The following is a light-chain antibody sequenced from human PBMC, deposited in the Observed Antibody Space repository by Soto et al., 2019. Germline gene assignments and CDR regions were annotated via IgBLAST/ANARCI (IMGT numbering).Light chain of an antibody. Sequence: QSALTQPASVSGSPGQSITISCTGTSRDVGGYNYVSWYQQYPGKAPKLMIYDVTNRPSGVSNRFSGSKSGNTASLTISGLQAEDEADYYCSSYTSSSTYVFGTWTKVTVL. CDR3: SSYTSSSTYV. V-gene: IGLV2-14*01. CDR2: DVT. J-gene: IGLJ1*01. CDR1: SRDVGGYNY.